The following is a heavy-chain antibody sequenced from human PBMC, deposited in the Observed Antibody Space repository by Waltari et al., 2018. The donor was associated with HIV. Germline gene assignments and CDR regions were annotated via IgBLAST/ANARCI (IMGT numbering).Heavy chain of an antibody. V-gene: IGHV1-69*01. CDR3: ARDRRIAAAGTDAFDI. Sequence: QVQLVQSGAEVKKPGSSVQVSCKASGSTFSSYAISWVGQAPGQGLEWMGGIIPIFGTANYAQKFQGRVTITADESTSTAYMELSSLRSEDTAVYYCARDRRIAAAGTDAFDIWGQGTMVTVSS. J-gene: IGHJ3*02. CDR1: GSTFSSYA. D-gene: IGHD6-13*01. CDR2: IIPIFGTA.